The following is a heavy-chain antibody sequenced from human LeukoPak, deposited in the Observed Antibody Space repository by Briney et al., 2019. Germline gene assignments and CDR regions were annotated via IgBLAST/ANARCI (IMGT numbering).Heavy chain of an antibody. J-gene: IGHJ4*02. V-gene: IGHV1-18*01. CDR2: ISAYNGNT. D-gene: IGHD3-16*02. CDR3: ARAREDYDYVWGSYPKYYFDY. CDR1: GYTFTSYG. Sequence: GASVKVSCKASGYTFTSYGISWVRQAPGQGLEWMGWISAYNGNTNYAQKLQGRVTMTTDTSTSTAYMELRSLRSDDTAVYYCARAREDYDYVWGSYPKYYFDYWGREPWSPSPQ.